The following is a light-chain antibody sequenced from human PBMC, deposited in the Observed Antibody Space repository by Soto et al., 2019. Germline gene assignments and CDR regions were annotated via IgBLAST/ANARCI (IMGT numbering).Light chain of an antibody. CDR2: DAS. J-gene: IGKJ1*01. Sequence: VLTQSPATLSLSPGDRATLSCRAGQNINNFIAWYQHKPGQAHRLLIYDASNRATGIPGRFSGSGSGTDFTLTITSLESEDFAVYYCQHRGRFGQGTKVDIK. CDR3: QHRGR. V-gene: IGKV3-11*01. CDR1: QNINNF.